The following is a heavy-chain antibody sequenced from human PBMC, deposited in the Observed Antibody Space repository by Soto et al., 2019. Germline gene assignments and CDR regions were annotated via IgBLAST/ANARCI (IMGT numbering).Heavy chain of an antibody. CDR2: IYYSGST. CDR3: ARDKITGLFDY. J-gene: IGHJ4*02. Sequence: SETLSLTCPFSGFSISSGGYYWSWIRQHPGKGLEWIGYIYYSGSTNYNPSLKSRVTISVDTSKNQFSLKLTSVTAADTAVYYCARDKITGLFDYWGQGTLVTVSS. V-gene: IGHV4-31*03. CDR1: GFSISSGGYY. D-gene: IGHD2-8*02.